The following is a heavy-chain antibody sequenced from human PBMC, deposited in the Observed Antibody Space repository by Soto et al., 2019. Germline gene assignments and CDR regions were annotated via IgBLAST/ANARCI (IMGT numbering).Heavy chain of an antibody. D-gene: IGHD5-18*01. CDR3: TTEGYSYGDFDY. CDR1: SVSNAW. CDR2: IKSKTDGGTT. J-gene: IGHJ4*02. V-gene: IGHV3-15*07. Sequence: SVSNAWMNWVRPAPGKGLEWVGRIKSKTDGGTTDYAAPVKGRFTISRDDSKNTLYLQMNSLKTEDTAVYYCTTEGYSYGDFDYWGQGTLVTVSS.